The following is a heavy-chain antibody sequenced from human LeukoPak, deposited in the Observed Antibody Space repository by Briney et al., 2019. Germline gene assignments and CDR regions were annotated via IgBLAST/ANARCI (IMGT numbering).Heavy chain of an antibody. J-gene: IGHJ4*02. CDR3: AREGARFLEWLPSDWFDY. Sequence: SETLSLTCTVSGGSISSYYWSWIRQPAGKGLEWIGRIYTSGSTNYNPSLRSRVTMSVDTSKSQFSLKLSSVTAADTAVYYCAREGARFLEWLPSDWFDYWGQGTLVTVSS. D-gene: IGHD3-3*01. V-gene: IGHV4-4*07. CDR1: GGSISSYY. CDR2: IYTSGST.